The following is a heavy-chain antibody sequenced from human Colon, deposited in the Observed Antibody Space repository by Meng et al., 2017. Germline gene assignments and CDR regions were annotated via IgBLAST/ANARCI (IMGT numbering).Heavy chain of an antibody. CDR2: ISSSSDI. V-gene: IGHV3-21*01. CDR3: ARGYGDFIDF. D-gene: IGHD4-17*01. CDR1: GFIFSSYT. Sequence: QWVDAGGGLVKPGGSLRLSCGASGFIFSSYTMKWVRQAPGKGLEWLSSISSSSDIYYADSVKGRFTVSRDNAKNSLFLEMSSLSPEDTAMHYCARGYGDFIDFWGQGTLVTVSS. J-gene: IGHJ4*02.